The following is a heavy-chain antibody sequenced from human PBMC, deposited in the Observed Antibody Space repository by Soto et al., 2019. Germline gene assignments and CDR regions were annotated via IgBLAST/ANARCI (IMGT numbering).Heavy chain of an antibody. CDR1: GDSITSNSYF. V-gene: IGHV4-39*01. CDR3: ARQHSEDYDFWSGSGWFDP. Sequence: SETLSLTCTVSGDSITSNSYFWAWIRQPPGKGLEWIGSIYYSGTTYYNPSLKSRVTISVDRSKNQFSLKLSSVTAADTAVYYCARQHSEDYDFWSGSGWFDPWGQGTLVTVSS. CDR2: IYYSGTT. J-gene: IGHJ5*02. D-gene: IGHD3-3*01.